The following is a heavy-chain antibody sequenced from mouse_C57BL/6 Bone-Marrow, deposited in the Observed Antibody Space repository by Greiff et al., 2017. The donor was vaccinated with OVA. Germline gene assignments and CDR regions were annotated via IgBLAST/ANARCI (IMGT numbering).Heavy chain of an antibody. Sequence: QVQLQQPGAELVKPGASVKLSCKASGYTFTSYWMHWVKQRPGQGLEWIGMIHPNSGSTNYNEKFKSEATLTVDKSSSTAYMQLSSLTSEDSAVYYCARDPWDIDYWGQGTTLTVSS. CDR2: IHPNSGST. V-gene: IGHV1-64*01. CDR1: GYTFTSYW. J-gene: IGHJ2*01. D-gene: IGHD4-1*01. CDR3: ARDPWDIDY.